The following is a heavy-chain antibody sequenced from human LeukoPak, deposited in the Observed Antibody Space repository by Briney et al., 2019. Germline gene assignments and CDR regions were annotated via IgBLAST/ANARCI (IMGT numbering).Heavy chain of an antibody. CDR2: IRYDGSNK. J-gene: IGHJ5*02. V-gene: IGHV3-30*02. D-gene: IGHD3-10*01. Sequence: GGSLRLSCAASGFTFSSYAMHWVRQAPGKGLEWVAFIRYDGSNKYYADSVKGRFTISRDNSKNTLYPQMNSLRAEDTAVYYCAKGSRGSRAWFDPWGQGTLVTVSS. CDR1: GFTFSSYA. CDR3: AKGSRGSRAWFDP.